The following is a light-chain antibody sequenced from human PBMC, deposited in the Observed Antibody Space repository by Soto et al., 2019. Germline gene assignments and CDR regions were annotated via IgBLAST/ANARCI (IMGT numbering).Light chain of an antibody. CDR1: QSVSNNY. J-gene: IGKJ1*01. CDR3: QQYGLPGT. Sequence: EVVLRPSPGAVSLSPRKRATLSCRASQSVSNNYLAWYQQKPGQAPRLLIYGASNRASGIPDRFSGSGSGTDFTFTISSLEKEDIGVYFCQQYGLPGTFAQGTKVDI. V-gene: IGKV3-20*01. CDR2: GAS.